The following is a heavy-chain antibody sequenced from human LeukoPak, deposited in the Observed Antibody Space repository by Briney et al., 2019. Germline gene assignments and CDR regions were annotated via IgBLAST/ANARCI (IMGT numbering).Heavy chain of an antibody. Sequence: GGSLTLSCAASGFTFSSYAMHWVRQPPGKGREGVAVKSYDGSNKYYADSVKGRFAISRDNSKNTLYLQMNSLRAEDTAVYYCARDPNDRRGGITGGDYWGQGTLVTVSS. CDR1: GFTFSSYA. V-gene: IGHV3-30*09. D-gene: IGHD3-10*01. CDR2: KSYDGSNK. CDR3: ARDPNDRRGGITGGDY. J-gene: IGHJ4*02.